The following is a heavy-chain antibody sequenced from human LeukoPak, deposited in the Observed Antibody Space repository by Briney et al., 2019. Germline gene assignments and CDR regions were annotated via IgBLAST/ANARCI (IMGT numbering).Heavy chain of an antibody. J-gene: IGHJ4*02. CDR1: GFTFSRSW. V-gene: IGHV3-7*05. D-gene: IGHD3-22*01. CDR3: ARDAGYDRFDY. CDR2: IKEDGSAQ. Sequence: GGSLRLSCADSGFTFSRSWMTWVRQAPGKGLEWVANIKEDGSAQNYVDSVKGRFTISRDNAKNTLYLEMKSLRAEDTAVYYCARDAGYDRFDYWGQGTLVTVSS.